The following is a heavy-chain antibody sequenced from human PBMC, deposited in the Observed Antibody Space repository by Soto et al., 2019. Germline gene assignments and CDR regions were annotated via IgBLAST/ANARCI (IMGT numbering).Heavy chain of an antibody. CDR3: AIRTGQLAIISEFDGDWFFEV. D-gene: IGHD2-2*01. Sequence: QEQLVQSGAEVKKPGASLKVSCKASGYTFTDYYIHWVRQAPGQGLEWVGWINPDSGGTNIAQRLEGRVTMTSDTSINTAYMELSSLRSDDTAVYYCAIRTGQLAIISEFDGDWFFEVWGRGTLVTVSS. CDR1: GYTFTDYY. J-gene: IGHJ2*01. CDR2: INPDSGGT. V-gene: IGHV1-2*02.